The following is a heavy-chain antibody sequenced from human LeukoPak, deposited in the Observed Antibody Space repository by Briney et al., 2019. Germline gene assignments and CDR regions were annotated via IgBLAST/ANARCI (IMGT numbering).Heavy chain of an antibody. CDR1: GFTFNTYS. CDR2: ISGDGDYI. Sequence: GGSLRLSCAASGFTFNTYSMNWVRQAPGKGLEWVSSISGDGDYIYYADSVKGRFTISRDNANNSLFLQMNSLRAEDTAVYFCARGSITMVRGPLDYWGQGTLVTVSS. CDR3: ARGSITMVRGPLDY. V-gene: IGHV3-21*01. J-gene: IGHJ4*02. D-gene: IGHD3-10*01.